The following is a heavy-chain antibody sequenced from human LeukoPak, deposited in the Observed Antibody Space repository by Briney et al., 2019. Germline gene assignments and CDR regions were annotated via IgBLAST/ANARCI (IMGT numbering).Heavy chain of an antibody. J-gene: IGHJ6*03. CDR2: IDPNRGGT. CDR3: ARDPNNTYSLDV. CDR1: GYTFTGYY. D-gene: IGHD1/OR15-1a*01. Sequence: GASVKVSYKASGYTFTGYYLHWVRQTPGQGLEWMGWIDPNRGGTNYAQKFQGQVTMTRDTSISTAYMELSRLTSDDTAVYYCARDPNNTYSLDVWGKGTTVTVSS. V-gene: IGHV1-2*02.